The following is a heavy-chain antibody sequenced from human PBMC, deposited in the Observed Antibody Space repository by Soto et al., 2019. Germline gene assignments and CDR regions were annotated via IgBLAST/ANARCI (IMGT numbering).Heavy chain of an antibody. CDR3: ARDYYGSGSYLDY. CDR1: GGSFSGYY. Sequence: SXTLSLTCAVYGGSFSGYYWSCIRQPPGKGLEWIGEINHSGSTNYNPSLKSRVTISVDTSKNQFSLKLSSVTAADTAVYYCARDYYGSGSYLDYWGQGTLVTVSS. V-gene: IGHV4-34*01. D-gene: IGHD3-10*01. CDR2: INHSGST. J-gene: IGHJ4*02.